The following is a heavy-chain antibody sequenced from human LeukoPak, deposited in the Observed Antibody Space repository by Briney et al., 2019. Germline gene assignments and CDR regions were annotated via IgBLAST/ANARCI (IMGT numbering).Heavy chain of an antibody. J-gene: IGHJ4*02. V-gene: IGHV3-74*01. Sequence: QAGGSLRLSCAASGFTFSSHWMHWVRQAPGKGLVWVSRINSDGSTTTYADSVKGRFTISRDNAKNTLYVQMNSLRTEDTAVYYCVSFGSGRPYWGQGTLVTVSS. CDR3: VSFGSGRPY. CDR2: INSDGSTT. CDR1: GFTFSSHW. D-gene: IGHD3-10*01.